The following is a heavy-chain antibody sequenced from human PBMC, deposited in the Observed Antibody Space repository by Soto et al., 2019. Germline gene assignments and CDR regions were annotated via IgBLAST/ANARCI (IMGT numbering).Heavy chain of an antibody. D-gene: IGHD3-3*01. Sequence: QLHLVQSGAVVKKPGASVTVSCSASGYPVTAYYMHWVRQAPGRGLEWMGGINPATGAAKYTQTFQGRDTMTRDTSTSTVFMEPSGLTSEDTAVFYCARGGGVGVAGSAAFDMWGQGTLVTVSS. CDR3: ARGGGVGVAGSAAFDM. CDR2: INPATGAA. CDR1: GYPVTAYY. J-gene: IGHJ3*02. V-gene: IGHV1-2*02.